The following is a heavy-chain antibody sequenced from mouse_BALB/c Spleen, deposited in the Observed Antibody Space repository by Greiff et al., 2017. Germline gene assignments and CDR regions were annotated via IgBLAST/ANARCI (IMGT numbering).Heavy chain of an antibody. CDR3: ARVPYGSYFDY. Sequence: EVMLVESGPGLVKPSQSLSLTCTVTGYSITSDYAWNWIRQFPGNQLEWMGYISYSGSTSYNPSLKSRISITRDTSKNQFFLQLNSVTTEDTATYYCARVPYGSYFDYWGQGTTLTVSS. CDR2: ISYSGST. D-gene: IGHD1-1*01. J-gene: IGHJ2*01. V-gene: IGHV3-2*02. CDR1: GYSITSDYA.